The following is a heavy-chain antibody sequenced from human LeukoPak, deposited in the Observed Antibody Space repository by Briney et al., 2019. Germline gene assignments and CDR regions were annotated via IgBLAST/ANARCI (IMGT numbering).Heavy chain of an antibody. D-gene: IGHD3-22*01. CDR2: ISSSGSTI. CDR3: ARDRHYYDSSGYYPYFDY. J-gene: IGHJ4*02. V-gene: IGHV3-48*03. Sequence: GGSLRLSCAASGFTFSSYEMNWVRQAPGKGLEWVSYISSSGSTIYYADSVKGRFTISRDNAKNSLYLQMNSLRAGDTAVYYCARDRHYYDSSGYYPYFDYWGQGTLVTVSS. CDR1: GFTFSSYE.